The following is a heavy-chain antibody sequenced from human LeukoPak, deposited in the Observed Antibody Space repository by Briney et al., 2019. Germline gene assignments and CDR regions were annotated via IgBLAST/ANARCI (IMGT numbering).Heavy chain of an antibody. J-gene: IGHJ4*02. CDR3: ARVGLWFGELSGTDYFDY. V-gene: IGHV4-38-2*02. Sequence: PSETLSLTCTVSGYSISSGYYWGWIRQPPGKGLEWIGSIYHSGSTYYNPSLKSRVTISVDTSKNQFSLKLSSVTAADTAVYYCARVGLWFGELSGTDYFDYWGQGTLVTVSS. CDR1: GYSISSGYY. CDR2: IYHSGST. D-gene: IGHD3-10*01.